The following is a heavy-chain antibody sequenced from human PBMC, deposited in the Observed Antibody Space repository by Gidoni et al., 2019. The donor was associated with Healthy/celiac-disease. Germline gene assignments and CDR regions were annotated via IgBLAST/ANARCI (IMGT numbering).Heavy chain of an antibody. V-gene: IGHV3-9*01. J-gene: IGHJ4*02. CDR3: AKDVDSVAGGFDY. CDR1: GFTFDDYA. D-gene: IGHD6-19*01. CDR2: ISWNSGSI. Sequence: EVQLVESGGGLVQPGRSLRLSCAASGFTFDDYAMHWVRQAPGKGLEWVSGISWNSGSIGYADSVKGRFTISRDNAKNSLYLQMNSLRAEDTALYYCAKDVDSVAGGFDYWGQGTLVTVSS.